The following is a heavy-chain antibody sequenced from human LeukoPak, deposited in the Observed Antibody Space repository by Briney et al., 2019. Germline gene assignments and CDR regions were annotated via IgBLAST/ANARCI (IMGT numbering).Heavy chain of an antibody. Sequence: PSETLSLTCAVSGYSISSGYYWGWIRQPPGKGLEWIGSIYHSGSTYYNPSLKSRVTISVDTSKNQFSLKLSSVTAADTAVYYCARESGSPDWFDPWGQGTLVTVSS. CDR2: IYHSGST. D-gene: IGHD1-26*01. CDR3: ARESGSPDWFDP. J-gene: IGHJ5*02. V-gene: IGHV4-38-2*02. CDR1: GYSISSGYY.